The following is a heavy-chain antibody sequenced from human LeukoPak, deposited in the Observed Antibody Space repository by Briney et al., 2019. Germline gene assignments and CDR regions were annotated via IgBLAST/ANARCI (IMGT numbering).Heavy chain of an antibody. CDR3: AKDGLQTVAGRFDY. CDR1: GGSISSYY. V-gene: IGHV4-59*01. J-gene: IGHJ4*02. D-gene: IGHD6-19*01. Sequence: SETLSLTCTVSGGSISSYYWSWIRQPPGKGLEWIGYIYYSGSTNYNPSLKSRVTISVDTSKNQFSLKLSSVTAADTAIYYCAKDGLQTVAGRFDYWGQGTLVTVSS. CDR2: IYYSGST.